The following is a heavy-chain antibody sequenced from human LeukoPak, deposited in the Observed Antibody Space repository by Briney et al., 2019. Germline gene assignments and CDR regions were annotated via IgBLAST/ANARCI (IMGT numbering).Heavy chain of an antibody. J-gene: IGHJ3*02. V-gene: IGHV3-9*01. CDR2: ISWNSGSI. Sequence: GRSLRLSCAASGFTFDDYAMHWVRQAPGKGLEWVSGISWNSGSIGYADSVKGRFTISRDNAKNSLYLQMNSLRAGDTALYYCAKALSYYDILTGYNHDAFDIWGQGTMVTVSS. CDR3: AKALSYYDILTGYNHDAFDI. CDR1: GFTFDDYA. D-gene: IGHD3-9*01.